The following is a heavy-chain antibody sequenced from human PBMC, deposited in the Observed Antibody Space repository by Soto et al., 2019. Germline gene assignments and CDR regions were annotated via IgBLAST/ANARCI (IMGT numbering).Heavy chain of an antibody. V-gene: IGHV3-48*03. CDR1: GFTFSSYE. CDR2: ISSSGSTI. D-gene: IGHD7-27*01. Sequence: PGGSLRLSCAASGFTFSSYEMNWVRQAPGKGLEWVSYISSSGSTIYYADSVKGRFTISRDNAKNSLYLQMNSLRAEDTAVYYCARETGDGELDYWGQGTLVTVSS. CDR3: ARETGDGELDY. J-gene: IGHJ4*02.